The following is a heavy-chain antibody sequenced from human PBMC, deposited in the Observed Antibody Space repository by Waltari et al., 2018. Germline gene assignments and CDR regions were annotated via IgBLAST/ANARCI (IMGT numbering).Heavy chain of an antibody. V-gene: IGHV4-34*01. Sequence: QAQLQQWGAGLLKPSETLSLTCAVYGGAFSGYYWSWIRQPPGEGLEWIGEINHSGSTNYNPSLKSRVTISVDTSKNQFSLKLSSVTAADTAVYYCARGLAYYDFWSGYYCWFDPWGQGTLVTVSS. D-gene: IGHD3-3*01. CDR1: GGAFSGYY. CDR3: ARGLAYYDFWSGYYCWFDP. CDR2: INHSGST. J-gene: IGHJ5*02.